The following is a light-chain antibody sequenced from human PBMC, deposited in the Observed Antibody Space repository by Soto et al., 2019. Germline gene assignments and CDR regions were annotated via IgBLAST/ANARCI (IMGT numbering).Light chain of an antibody. J-gene: IGLJ1*01. CDR3: TSSTSGSLYV. CDR1: SSDVGCYNY. Sequence: QSALIQAASVSGSPGQSITISCTGTSSDVGCYNYVSWYQQFPGKVPKLLIYNVSNRPSGVSNRFSDSKSGNTASLPISGLQAEDEADYFCTSSTSGSLYVFGTGTKVNVL. V-gene: IGLV2-14*01. CDR2: NVS.